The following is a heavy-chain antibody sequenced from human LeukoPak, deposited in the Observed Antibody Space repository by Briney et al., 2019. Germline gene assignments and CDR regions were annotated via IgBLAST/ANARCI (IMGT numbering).Heavy chain of an antibody. CDR3: ARDPYYYGSGSHWDY. J-gene: IGHJ4*02. V-gene: IGHV3-7*01. D-gene: IGHD3-10*01. Sequence: AGGSLRLSCAASGFSFSSYWMSWVRQAPGKGLEWVANIKQDGSEKYYMDSVKGRFTISRDNAKNSLYLQMNSLRAEDTAVYYCARDPYYYGSGSHWDYWGQGTLVTVSS. CDR2: IKQDGSEK. CDR1: GFSFSSYW.